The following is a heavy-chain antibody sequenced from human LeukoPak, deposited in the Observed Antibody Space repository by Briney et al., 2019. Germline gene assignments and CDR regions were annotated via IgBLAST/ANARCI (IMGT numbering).Heavy chain of an antibody. CDR3: ARHSISYDP. J-gene: IGHJ5*02. CDR2: ISYSGST. Sequence: PSETLSLTCTVSGGAISSDYWSWIRQPPGKGLEWIGYISYSGSTNYNPSLKSRVTISVDTSKNQFSLKLTSVTAADTSAYHCARHSISYDPWGQGTLVTVSS. D-gene: IGHD5-18*01. V-gene: IGHV4-59*08. CDR1: GGAISSDY.